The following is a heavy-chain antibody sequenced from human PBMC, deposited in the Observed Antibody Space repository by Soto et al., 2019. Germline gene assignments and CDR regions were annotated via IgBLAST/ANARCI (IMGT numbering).Heavy chain of an antibody. Sequence: SVKVSCKASGGTFSSYAISWVRQAPGQGLEWMGGIIPIFGTANYAQKFQGRVTITADESTSTAYMELSSLRSEDTAVYYCARAGIVVVPAAILQYNWFDPWGQGTLVTVSS. D-gene: IGHD2-2*01. V-gene: IGHV1-69*13. CDR3: ARAGIVVVPAAILQYNWFDP. J-gene: IGHJ5*02. CDR2: IIPIFGTA. CDR1: GGTFSSYA.